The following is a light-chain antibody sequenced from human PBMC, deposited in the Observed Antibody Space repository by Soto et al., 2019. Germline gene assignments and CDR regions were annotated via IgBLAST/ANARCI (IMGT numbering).Light chain of an antibody. CDR1: SSNIGAGFD. CDR3: QSYDSSLGACVI. J-gene: IGLJ2*01. V-gene: IGLV1-40*01. Sequence: QSVLTQPPSVSGAPGQRVTISCTGASSNIGAGFDVHWYQQLPGTAPKLLIYGNSNRPSGVPDRFSGSKSGTSASLAITGLQAEDEADYYCQSYDSSLGACVILGGGTKLTVL. CDR2: GNS.